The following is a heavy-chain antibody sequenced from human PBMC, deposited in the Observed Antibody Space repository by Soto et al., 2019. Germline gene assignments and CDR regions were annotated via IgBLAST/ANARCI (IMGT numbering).Heavy chain of an antibody. J-gene: IGHJ4*02. D-gene: IGHD2-2*01. CDR3: ARDLGYCSSTSCYRYYFDY. Sequence: GASVKVSCKASGGTFSSYAISWVRQAPGQGLEWMGGIIPIFGTANYAQKFQGRVTITRDTSASTAYMELSSLRSEDTAVYYCARDLGYCSSTSCYRYYFDYWGQGTLVTVSS. V-gene: IGHV1-69*05. CDR1: GGTFSSYA. CDR2: IIPIFGTA.